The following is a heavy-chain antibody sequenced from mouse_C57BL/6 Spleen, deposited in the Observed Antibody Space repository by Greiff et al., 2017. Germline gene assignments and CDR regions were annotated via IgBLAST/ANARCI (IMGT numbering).Heavy chain of an antibody. CDR2: IRSKSNNYAT. Sequence: EVQRVESGGGLVQPKGSLKLSCAASGFSFNTYAMNWVRQAPGKGLEWVARIRSKSNNYATYYADEVKDRFTISRDDSESMLYLQMNNMKTEDTAMYYCVRQGEFYAMDYWGQGTSLTVSS. CDR1: GFSFNTYA. J-gene: IGHJ4*01. V-gene: IGHV10-1*01. CDR3: VRQGEFYAMDY.